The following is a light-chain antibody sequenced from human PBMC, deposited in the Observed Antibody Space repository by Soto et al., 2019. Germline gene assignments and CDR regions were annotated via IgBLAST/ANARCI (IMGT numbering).Light chain of an antibody. CDR2: EAS. CDR3: HQYNKGPPLT. V-gene: IGKV3-15*01. J-gene: IGKJ4*01. CDR1: QSVSIN. Sequence: EVVMTQSPATLSVSPGERATFSCRASQSVSINLAWYQQKPGQAPRLLIFEASTRATGIPARFSGSGSGTEFTLTISSLQSEDFAVYYCHQYNKGPPLTFGGGTKVEIK.